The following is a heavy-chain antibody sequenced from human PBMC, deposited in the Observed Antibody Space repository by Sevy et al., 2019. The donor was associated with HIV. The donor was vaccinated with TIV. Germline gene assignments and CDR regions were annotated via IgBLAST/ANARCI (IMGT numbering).Heavy chain of an antibody. CDR1: GYIFTSTG. V-gene: IGHV1-18*01. Sequence: ASVKVSCKTSGYIFTSTGICWVRQAPGQGLEWMAWISTYNGNTKYVEKLQGRVTLTTDTSTTTAYMELRSLTPDDTAGYYWAREGEGGEDVWGQGTTVTVSS. J-gene: IGHJ6*02. D-gene: IGHD3-16*01. CDR3: AREGEGGEDV. CDR2: ISTYNGNT.